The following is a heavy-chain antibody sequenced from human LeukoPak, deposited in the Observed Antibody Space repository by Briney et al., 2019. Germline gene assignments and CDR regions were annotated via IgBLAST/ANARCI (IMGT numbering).Heavy chain of an antibody. CDR3: ARGSYSSGWLIDY. J-gene: IGHJ4*02. Sequence: GGSLRLSCAASGFTFSDYYMSWIRQAPGKGLEWVSYISSSSSYTNYADSVKGRFTISRDNAKNSQYLQMNSLRAEDTAVYYCARGSYSSGWLIDYWGQGTLVTVSS. CDR2: ISSSSSYT. V-gene: IGHV3-11*06. CDR1: GFTFSDYY. D-gene: IGHD6-19*01.